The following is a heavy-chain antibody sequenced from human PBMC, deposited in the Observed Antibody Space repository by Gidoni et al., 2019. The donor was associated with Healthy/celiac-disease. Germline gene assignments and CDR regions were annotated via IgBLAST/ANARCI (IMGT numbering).Heavy chain of an antibody. CDR3: ARGGGWLVQYNWFDP. Sequence: TFSSYAMHWVRQAPGKGLEWVAVISYDGSNKYYADSVKGRFTISRDNSKNTLYLQMNSLRAEDTAVYYCARGGGWLVQYNWFDPWGQGTLVTVSS. CDR2: ISYDGSNK. J-gene: IGHJ5*02. D-gene: IGHD6-19*01. CDR1: TFSSYA. V-gene: IGHV3-30-3*01.